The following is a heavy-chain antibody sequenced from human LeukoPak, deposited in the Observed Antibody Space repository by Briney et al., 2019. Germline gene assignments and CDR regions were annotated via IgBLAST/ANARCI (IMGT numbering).Heavy chain of an antibody. CDR2: IYPGDSDT. V-gene: IGHV5-51*01. J-gene: IGHJ4*02. D-gene: IGHD2-21*02. CDR3: ARHEQLAYCGGDCYPDY. Sequence: GESLKISCKGSGYSFTSYWIGWVRQMPGKGLEWMGIIYPGDSDTRYSPSFQGQVTISADKSISTAYLRWSSLKASDTAMYYCARHEQLAYCGGDCYPDYWGQGTLVTVSS. CDR1: GYSFTSYW.